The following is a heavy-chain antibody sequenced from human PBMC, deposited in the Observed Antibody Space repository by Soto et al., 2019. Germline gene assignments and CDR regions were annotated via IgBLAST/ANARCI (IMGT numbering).Heavy chain of an antibody. CDR3: ARGIHYYDSSGSYNWFDP. CDR1: GFTFSSYA. V-gene: IGHV3-30-3*01. Sequence: GGSLRLSCAASGFTFSSYAMHWVRQAPGKGLEWVAVISYDGSNKYYADSVKGRFTISRDNSKNTLYLQMNSLRAEDTAVYYCARGIHYYDSSGSYNWFDPWGQGTLVTVSS. J-gene: IGHJ5*02. CDR2: ISYDGSNK. D-gene: IGHD3-22*01.